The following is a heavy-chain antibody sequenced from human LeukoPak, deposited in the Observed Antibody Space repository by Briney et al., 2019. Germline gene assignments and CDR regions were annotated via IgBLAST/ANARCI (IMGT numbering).Heavy chain of an antibody. Sequence: GASVKVSCKASGYTFTGYYMHWARQAPGQGLEWMGWINPNSGGTNYAQKFQGRVTMTRDTSISTAYMELSRLRSDDTAVYYCARAGPLQYYDFWSGYVWFDPWGQGTLVTVSS. D-gene: IGHD3-3*01. CDR2: INPNSGGT. CDR3: ARAGPLQYYDFWSGYVWFDP. V-gene: IGHV1-2*02. J-gene: IGHJ5*02. CDR1: GYTFTGYY.